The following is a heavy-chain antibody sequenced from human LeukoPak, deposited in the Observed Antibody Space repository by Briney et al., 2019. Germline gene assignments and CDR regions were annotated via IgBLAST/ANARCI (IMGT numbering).Heavy chain of an antibody. CDR1: GYTFTGYG. D-gene: IGHD3-22*01. J-gene: IGHJ4*02. V-gene: IGHV1-18*01. CDR2: ISAYNGNT. CDR3: ARDRVTSIVAGIDY. Sequence: GASVKVSCKASGYTFTGYGISWVRQAPGQGLEWMGWISAYNGNTKYAQKVQGRVTMTRDTSTSTAYMELRSLRSDDTAIYYCARDRVTSIVAGIDYWGQGSLVTVSS.